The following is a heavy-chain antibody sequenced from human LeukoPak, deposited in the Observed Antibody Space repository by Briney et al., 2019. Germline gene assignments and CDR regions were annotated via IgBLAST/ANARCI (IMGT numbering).Heavy chain of an antibody. V-gene: IGHV3-15*01. Sequence: GGSLRLSCVTSGFTLSDTWMSWVRQAPGKGLEWVGRIKRKVDDETKNYAAPVRGRFTISRDDSKNTVYLKMDSLRTEDTAVYYCTADTFESSRYSHDYWGQGTLVTVSS. D-gene: IGHD3-22*01. CDR3: TADTFESSRYSHDY. J-gene: IGHJ4*02. CDR1: GFTLSDTW. CDR2: IKRKVDDETK.